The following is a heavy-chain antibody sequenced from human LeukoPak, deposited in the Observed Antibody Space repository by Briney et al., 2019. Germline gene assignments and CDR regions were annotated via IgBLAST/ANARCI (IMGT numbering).Heavy chain of an antibody. CDR1: GGSISRGGYS. CDR3: ARGVEGFDY. V-gene: IGHV4-30-2*01. J-gene: IGHJ4*02. CDR2: IYHSGST. Sequence: SETLSLTCAVSGGSISRGGYSWSWIRQPPGKGLEWIGYIYHSGSTYYNPSLNTRVTISLDRSKNQFSLGLSSVTAADTAVYYCARGVEGFDYWGQGTLVTVSS.